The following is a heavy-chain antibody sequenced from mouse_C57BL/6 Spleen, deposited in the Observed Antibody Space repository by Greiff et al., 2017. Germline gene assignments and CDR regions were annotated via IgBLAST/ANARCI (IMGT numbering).Heavy chain of an antibody. V-gene: IGHV3-6*01. D-gene: IGHD3-1*01. J-gene: IGHJ2*01. CDR2: ISYDGSN. CDR1: GYSITSGYY. CDR3: ARDRDAFDY. Sequence: EVKLQESGPGLVKPSQSLSLTCSVTGYSITSGYYWNWIRQFPGNKLEWMGYISYDGSNNYNPSLKNRISITRDTSKNQFFLKLNSVTTEDTATYYCARDRDAFDYWGQGTTLTVSS.